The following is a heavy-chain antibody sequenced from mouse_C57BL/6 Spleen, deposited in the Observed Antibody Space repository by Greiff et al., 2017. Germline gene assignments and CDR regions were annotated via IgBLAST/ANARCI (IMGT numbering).Heavy chain of an antibody. J-gene: IGHJ1*03. CDR3: ARNPHYDGSSYPWYFDV. CDR2: IWSGGST. D-gene: IGHD1-1*01. CDR1: GFSLTSYG. V-gene: IGHV2-2*01. Sequence: VHLVESGPGLVQPSQSLSITCTVSGFSLTSYGVHWVRQSPGKGLEWLGVIWSGGSTDYNAAFISRLSISKDNSKSQVFFKMNSRQAEDTAIYYCARNPHYDGSSYPWYFDVWGTGTTVTVSS.